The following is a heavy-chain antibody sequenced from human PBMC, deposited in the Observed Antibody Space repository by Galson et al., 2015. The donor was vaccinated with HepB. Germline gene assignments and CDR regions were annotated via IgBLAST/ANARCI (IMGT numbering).Heavy chain of an antibody. Sequence: SVKVSCKASGGTFSSYTISWVRQAPGQGLEWMGRIIPILGIANYAQKFQGRVTITADKSTSTAYMELSSLRSEDTAVYYCARESLGELSSAGGMDVWGQGTTVTVSS. CDR2: IIPILGIA. V-gene: IGHV1-69*02. D-gene: IGHD3-16*02. J-gene: IGHJ6*02. CDR3: ARESLGELSSAGGMDV. CDR1: GGTFSSYT.